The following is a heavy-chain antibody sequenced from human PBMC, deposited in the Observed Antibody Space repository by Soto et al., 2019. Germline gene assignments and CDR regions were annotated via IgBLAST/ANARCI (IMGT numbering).Heavy chain of an antibody. D-gene: IGHD1-7*01. V-gene: IGHV1-46*02. J-gene: IGHJ5*02. Sequence: QVQLVQSGAEVRKPGASVKVSCKASGYTFNNYFMHWARQAPAQGLEWMGVITPSSGSTTYAERFQGRLTMTRDTSTGTVYMELRSLRSEDTAVYFCARDLVPIWNYVGLAPGAQHWFDPWGQGTLVTVSS. CDR1: GYTFNNYF. CDR3: ARDLVPIWNYVGLAPGAQHWFDP. CDR2: ITPSSGST.